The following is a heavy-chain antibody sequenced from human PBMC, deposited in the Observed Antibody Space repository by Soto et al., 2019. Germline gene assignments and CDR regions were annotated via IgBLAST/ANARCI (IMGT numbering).Heavy chain of an antibody. V-gene: IGHV4-34*01. J-gene: IGHJ4*02. CDR3: AREPVRGYCSGGSCRNDY. CDR1: GGSFSGYY. Sequence: PSETLSLTCAVYGGSFSGYYWGWIRQPPGKGLEWIGEINHSGSTNYNPSLKSRVTISVDTSKNQFSLKLSSVTAADTAVYYCAREPVRGYCSGGSCRNDYWGQGTLVTVSS. CDR2: INHSGST. D-gene: IGHD2-15*01.